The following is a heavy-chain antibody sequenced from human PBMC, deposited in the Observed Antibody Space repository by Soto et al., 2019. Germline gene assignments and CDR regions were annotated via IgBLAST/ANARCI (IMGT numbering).Heavy chain of an antibody. CDR1: GFTFSSYA. V-gene: IGHV3-23*01. CDR3: AKASSRITIFGVVIN. CDR2: ISGSGGST. Sequence: EVQLLESGGGLVQPGGSLRLSCAASGFTFSSYAMSWVRQAPGKGLEWVSAISGSGGSTYYADSVKGRFTISRDNSKKTLYLQMKSLGSEETAVYYCAKASSRITIFGVVINWGQGTLVTVSS. D-gene: IGHD3-3*01. J-gene: IGHJ4*02.